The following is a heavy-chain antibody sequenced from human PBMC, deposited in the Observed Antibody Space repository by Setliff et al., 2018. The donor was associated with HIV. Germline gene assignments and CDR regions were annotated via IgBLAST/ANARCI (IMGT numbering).Heavy chain of an antibody. CDR1: GDSVSSASYY. CDR2: IYYSGTT. J-gene: IGHJ6*03. V-gene: IGHV4-61*01. Sequence: SETLSLTCTVSGDSVSSASYYWSWIRQPPGKGLEWIGYIYYSGTTKYNPSLKSRVTISVDTSKNQFSLKLSSVTAADTAVYYCARGDYYSYYMDVWGKGTTVTVSS. CDR3: ARGDYYSYYMDV.